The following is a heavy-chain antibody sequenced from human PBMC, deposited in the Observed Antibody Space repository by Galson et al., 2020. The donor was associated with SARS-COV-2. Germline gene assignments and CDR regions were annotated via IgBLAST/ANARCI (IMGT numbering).Heavy chain of an antibody. CDR2: IYYSGST. J-gene: IGHJ2*01. CDR3: AREGAYDFWSGYYPWYVDL. CDR1: GGSISSSSYY. Sequence: SETLSLTCTVSGGSISSSSYYWGWIRQPPGKGLEWIGSIYYSGSTYYNPSLKSRVTISVDTSKNQFSLKLSSVTAADTAVYYCAREGAYDFWSGYYPWYVDLWGRGTLVTVSS. D-gene: IGHD3-3*01. V-gene: IGHV4-39*07.